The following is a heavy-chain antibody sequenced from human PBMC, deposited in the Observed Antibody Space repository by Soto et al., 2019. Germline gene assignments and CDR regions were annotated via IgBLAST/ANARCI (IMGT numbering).Heavy chain of an antibody. D-gene: IGHD2-15*01. V-gene: IGHV4-34*01. CDR3: ARGRWRVYCSGGSCSKTPGRWFDP. CDR2: INHSGST. J-gene: IGHJ5*02. Sequence: QVQLQQWGAGLLKPSETLSLTCAVYGGSFSGYYWSWIRQPPGKGLEWIGEINHSGSTNYNPSLKSRVTISVDTSKNQFSLKLSSVTAADTAVYYCARGRWRVYCSGGSCSKTPGRWFDPWGQGTLVTVSS. CDR1: GGSFSGYY.